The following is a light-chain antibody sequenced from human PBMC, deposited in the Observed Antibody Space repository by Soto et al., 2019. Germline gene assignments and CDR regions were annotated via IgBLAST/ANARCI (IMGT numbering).Light chain of an antibody. V-gene: IGKV1-27*01. CDR3: QKYNSARSWT. CDR1: QGISNY. Sequence: DVQMTQSPSSLYASVGDRVTITCWASQGISNYLAWFQQKPGQVPRLLIYAASTLHSGVPSRFSGSASGTDFTLTISSLKPEDVATYYCQKYNSARSWTFGQGTKVEIK. CDR2: AAS. J-gene: IGKJ1*01.